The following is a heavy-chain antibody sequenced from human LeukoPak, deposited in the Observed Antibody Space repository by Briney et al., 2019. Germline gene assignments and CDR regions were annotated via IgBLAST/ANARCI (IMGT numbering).Heavy chain of an antibody. CDR1: GSSLSTSGVG. CDR2: IYWNDDK. J-gene: IGHJ6*03. CDR3: AHRRNEFWSGYPTRYYYYMDV. Sequence: SGPTLVNPTQTLTLTCTFSGSSLSTSGVGVGWIRQPPGKALEWLALIYWNDDKRYSPSLKSRLTITKDTSKNQVVLTMTNMDPVDTATYYCAHRRNEFWSGYPTRYYYYMDVWGKGTTVTVSS. D-gene: IGHD3-3*01. V-gene: IGHV2-5*01.